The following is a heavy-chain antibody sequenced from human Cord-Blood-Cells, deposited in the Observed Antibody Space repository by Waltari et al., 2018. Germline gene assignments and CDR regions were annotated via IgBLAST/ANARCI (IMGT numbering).Heavy chain of an antibody. CDR3: ARVGSGYDYDY. CDR2: IKQDGSEK. J-gene: IGHJ4*02. D-gene: IGHD5-12*01. CDR1: GFTFSSYW. V-gene: IGHV3-7*01. Sequence: VESGGGLVQPGGSLRLSCAASGFTFSSYWMSWVRQAPGKGLEWVANIKQDGSEKYYVDSVKGRFTISRDNAKNALYLQMNSLRAEDTAVYYCARVGSGYDYDYWGQGTLVTVSS.